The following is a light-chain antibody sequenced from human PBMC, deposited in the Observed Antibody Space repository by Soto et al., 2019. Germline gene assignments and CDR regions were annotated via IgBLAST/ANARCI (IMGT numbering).Light chain of an antibody. V-gene: IGKV3-20*01. CDR2: GAS. J-gene: IGKJ5*01. CDR1: QSVISNY. CDR3: QQYGSSPIT. Sequence: EIVLTQSPGTLSLSPGERATLSCRASQSVISNYLAWYQQKPGQAPRLLIYGASSRATGIPDRFNGSGSGTDFTLTISGLEPEDFAVYYCQQYGSSPITFGQGTRLEIK.